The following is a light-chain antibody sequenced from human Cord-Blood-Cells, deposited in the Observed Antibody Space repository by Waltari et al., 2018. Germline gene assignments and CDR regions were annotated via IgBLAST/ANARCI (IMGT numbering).Light chain of an antibody. V-gene: IGKV3D-15*01. CDR3: QQYNNWPLLLT. CDR1: QSVSRN. CDR2: GAS. J-gene: IGKJ4*01. Sequence: EIVMTQSPATLSVSPGERATLSCRASQSVSRNLAWYQQKPGQAPRLLIYGASIRATGIPARFSGSGSGTEFTLTISSLQSEDFAVYYCQQYNNWPLLLTFGGGTKVEIK.